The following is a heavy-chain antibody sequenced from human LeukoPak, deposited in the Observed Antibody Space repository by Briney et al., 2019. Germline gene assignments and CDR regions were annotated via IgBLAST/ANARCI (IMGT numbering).Heavy chain of an antibody. CDR2: ISSTSSDI. D-gene: IGHD5-12*01. V-gene: IGHV3-21*04. J-gene: IGHJ4*02. CDR3: AKGLFSAYDKYLDS. Sequence: PGGSLRLSCAASGFDFESYTMTWVRQAPGKGLEWVSLISSTSSDINYADSVRDRFTISRDNAKNSLFLQMDNLRVEDTAIYYCAKGLFSAYDKYLDSWGQGTLVTVSS. CDR1: GFDFESYT.